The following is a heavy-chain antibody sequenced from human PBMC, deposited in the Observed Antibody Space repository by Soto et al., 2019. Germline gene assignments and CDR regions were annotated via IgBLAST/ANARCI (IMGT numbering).Heavy chain of an antibody. Sequence: QVQLVESGGGVVQPGRSLRLSCAASGFTFSSYGMHWVRQAPGKGLEWVAVISYDGSNKYYADSVKGRFTISRDNSKKALYLKMNSLRAEDTAVYYCAKDWGYCSGGSCYSGFDPWGQGTLVTVSS. D-gene: IGHD2-15*01. V-gene: IGHV3-30*18. CDR1: GFTFSSYG. CDR3: AKDWGYCSGGSCYSGFDP. CDR2: ISYDGSNK. J-gene: IGHJ5*02.